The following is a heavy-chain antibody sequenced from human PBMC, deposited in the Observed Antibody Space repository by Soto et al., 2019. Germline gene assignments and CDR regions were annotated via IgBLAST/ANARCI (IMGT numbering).Heavy chain of an antibody. D-gene: IGHD2-21*01. J-gene: IGHJ6*02. CDR3: AREQHLCGMDV. V-gene: IGHV1-46*01. CDR2: INPSGGST. Sequence: ASVKVSFKACGYTFTSYYMHWLRQAPGQGLEWMGIINPSGGSTSYAQKFQGRVTMTRDTSTSTVYMELSSLRSEDTAVYYCAREQHLCGMDVWGQGTTVTVSS. CDR1: GYTFTSYY.